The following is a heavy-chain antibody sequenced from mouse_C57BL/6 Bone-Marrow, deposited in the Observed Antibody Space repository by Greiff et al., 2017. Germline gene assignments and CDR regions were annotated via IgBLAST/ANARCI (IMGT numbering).Heavy chain of an antibody. J-gene: IGHJ2*01. CDR1: GFTFSDFY. CDR3: ARAPWLRDY. CDR2: SRNKANDYTT. D-gene: IGHD2-2*01. Sequence: EVHLVESGGGLVQSGRSLRLSCATSGFTFSDFYMEWVRQAPGKGLEWIAASRNKANDYTTEYSASVKGRFIVSRDTSQSILYLQMNALRAEDTAIYYCARAPWLRDYWGQGTTLTVSS. V-gene: IGHV7-1*01.